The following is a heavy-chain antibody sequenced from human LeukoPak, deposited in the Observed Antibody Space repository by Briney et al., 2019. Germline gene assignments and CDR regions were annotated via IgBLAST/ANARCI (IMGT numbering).Heavy chain of an antibody. Sequence: GESLKISCKGSGYSFTSYWIGWVRQMPGKGLEWMGIIYPGDSDTRYSPSFQGQVTISADKSISTAYLQWSSLKASDTAMYYCARSIDRGIAARPYDYWGQGTLVTVSS. J-gene: IGHJ4*02. CDR1: GYSFTSYW. CDR2: IYPGDSDT. D-gene: IGHD6-6*01. V-gene: IGHV5-51*01. CDR3: ARSIDRGIAARPYDY.